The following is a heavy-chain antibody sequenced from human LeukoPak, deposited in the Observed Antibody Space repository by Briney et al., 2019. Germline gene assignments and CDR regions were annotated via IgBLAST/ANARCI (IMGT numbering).Heavy chain of an antibody. V-gene: IGHV1-8*01. Sequence: ASVKVSCKASGYTFTSYDINWVRQATGQGLEWMGWMNPNSGNTGYAQKFQGRVTMTRNTSIITAYMELSSLRSEDTAVYYCARPRRDGYNLGWYFDLWGRGTLVTVSS. CDR1: GYTFTSYD. J-gene: IGHJ2*01. D-gene: IGHD5-24*01. CDR3: ARPRRDGYNLGWYFDL. CDR2: MNPNSGNT.